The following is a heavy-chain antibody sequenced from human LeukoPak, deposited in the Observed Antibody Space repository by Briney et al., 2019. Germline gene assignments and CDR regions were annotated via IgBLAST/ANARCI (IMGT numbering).Heavy chain of an antibody. Sequence: PGGSLRLSCAASGFPFSSYGMRRVRQAPGKGPEWVAFMRFDGSIEYYADSVRGRFTISRDNSKNTLYLQMDSLRPEDTAVYYCAKQYGGYFEYWGQGTLVSVSS. D-gene: IGHD6-13*01. CDR2: MRFDGSIE. CDR1: GFPFSSYG. V-gene: IGHV3-30*02. J-gene: IGHJ4*02. CDR3: AKQYGGYFEY.